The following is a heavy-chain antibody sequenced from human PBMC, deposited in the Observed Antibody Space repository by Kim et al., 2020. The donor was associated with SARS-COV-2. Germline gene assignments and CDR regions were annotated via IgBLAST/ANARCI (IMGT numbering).Heavy chain of an antibody. V-gene: IGHV3-23*01. CDR2: T. D-gene: IGHD6-25*01. Sequence: TYYGDPGNGRFTISRHNSKNTLYLQMNSLRAEEPAVYYCAKGRRLVGLDYWGQGTLVTVSS. J-gene: IGHJ4*02. CDR3: AKGRRLVGLDY.